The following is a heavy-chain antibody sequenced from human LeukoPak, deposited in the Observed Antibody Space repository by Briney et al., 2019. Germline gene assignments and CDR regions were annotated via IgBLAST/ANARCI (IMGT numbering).Heavy chain of an antibody. Sequence: QSGGSLRLSCAASGFTFSSYWMSWVRQAPGKGLEWVANIKQDGSEKYYVDSVKGRFTISRDNAKNLLYLQMNSLRAEDTAVYYCAREVELSYYYYYMDVWGKGTTVTISS. CDR3: AREVELSYYYYYMDV. CDR2: IKQDGSEK. V-gene: IGHV3-7*01. D-gene: IGHD1-26*01. J-gene: IGHJ6*03. CDR1: GFTFSSYW.